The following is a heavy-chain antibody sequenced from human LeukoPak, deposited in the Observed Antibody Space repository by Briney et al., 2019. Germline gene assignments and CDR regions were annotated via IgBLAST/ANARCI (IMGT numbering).Heavy chain of an antibody. Sequence: GESLKISCKGSGYTFSSYWIGWVRQMPGKGLEWMGIIYPGASDTRYSPSLQGQVAISVDTSIGTAYLEWGSLKASDTAIYYCARQNDFRLDYWGQGTLVTVSS. V-gene: IGHV5-51*01. CDR3: ARQNDFRLDY. CDR2: IYPGASDT. D-gene: IGHD3-3*01. J-gene: IGHJ4*02. CDR1: GYTFSSYW.